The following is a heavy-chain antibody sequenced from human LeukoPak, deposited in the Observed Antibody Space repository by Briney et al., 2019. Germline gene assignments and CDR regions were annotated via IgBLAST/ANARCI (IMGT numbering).Heavy chain of an antibody. CDR3: AREAAAYFDY. D-gene: IGHD6-13*01. Sequence: SETLSLTCTVSGGSISSYYWSWIRQPPGKGLEWIGYIYYSGSTNYNPSLKSRVTISVDTSKNQFSLKLSSVTAADTAVYYCAREAAAYFDYWGQGTLVTVSS. J-gene: IGHJ4*02. V-gene: IGHV4-59*01. CDR1: GGSISSYY. CDR2: IYYSGST.